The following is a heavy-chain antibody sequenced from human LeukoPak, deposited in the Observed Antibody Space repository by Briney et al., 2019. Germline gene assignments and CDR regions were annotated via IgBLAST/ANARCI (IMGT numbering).Heavy chain of an antibody. CDR1: GFTFSSYA. Sequence: GGSLRLSCAASGFTFSSYAMGWVRQAPGKGLEWASAITASGDNTYYAGSVKGRLTISRDNSKNTLYLQMNSLRAEDTAVYYCAKGNGYSYGRYYFDYWGQGTLVTVSS. J-gene: IGHJ4*02. CDR2: ITASGDNT. D-gene: IGHD5-18*01. V-gene: IGHV3-23*01. CDR3: AKGNGYSYGRYYFDY.